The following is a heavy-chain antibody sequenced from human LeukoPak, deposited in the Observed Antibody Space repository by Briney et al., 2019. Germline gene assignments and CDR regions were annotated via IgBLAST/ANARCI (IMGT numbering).Heavy chain of an antibody. V-gene: IGHV1-18*01. D-gene: IGHD3-16*02. CDR2: ISAYNGNT. CDR1: GYTFTSYG. Sequence: GASVKVSCKASGYTFTSYGISWVRQAPGQGLEWMGWISAYNGNTNYAQKLQGRVTMTTDTSTGTAYMELRSLRSDDTAVYYCARKISDYVWGSYRYTNHYGMDVWGQGTTVTVSS. J-gene: IGHJ6*02. CDR3: ARKISDYVWGSYRYTNHYGMDV.